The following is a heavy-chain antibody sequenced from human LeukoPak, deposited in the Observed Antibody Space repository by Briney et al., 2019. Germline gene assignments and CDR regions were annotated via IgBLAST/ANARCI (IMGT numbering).Heavy chain of an antibody. Sequence: PSETLSLTCAVYGGSFSGHYWTWIRQPPGKGLEWIGEINHSGSTTYNPSLNSRVTISVGTSKNQFSLRLSSVTAADTAVYYCARPRYGSGSLDSWGQGTLVTVSS. CDR1: GGSFSGHY. V-gene: IGHV4-34*01. CDR3: ARPRYGSGSLDS. D-gene: IGHD3-10*01. J-gene: IGHJ4*02. CDR2: INHSGST.